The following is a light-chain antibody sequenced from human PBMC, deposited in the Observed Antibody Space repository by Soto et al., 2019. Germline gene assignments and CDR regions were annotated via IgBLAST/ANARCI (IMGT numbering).Light chain of an antibody. Sequence: EIVMPQSPATAPASPGERVTVSCRASQSVNSDLAWYQQTPGQAPRPLIYDASTRAAGVPARFSGSGSGTEFTLTISSLQSEDFALYYCQQYSQWPLYTFGQGTKVDIK. V-gene: IGKV3-15*01. J-gene: IGKJ2*01. CDR1: QSVNSD. CDR3: QQYSQWPLYT. CDR2: DAS.